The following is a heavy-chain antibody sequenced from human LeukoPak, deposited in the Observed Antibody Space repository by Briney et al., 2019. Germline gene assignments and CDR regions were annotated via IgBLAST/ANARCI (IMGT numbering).Heavy chain of an antibody. D-gene: IGHD3-9*01. CDR3: ARDNFDWLLSNDAFDI. V-gene: IGHV1-18*01. J-gene: IGHJ3*02. CDR2: ISAYNGNT. Sequence: ASVKVSCKASGYTFTSYGISWVRQAPGQGLEWMGWISAYNGNTNYAQKLQGRVTMTTDTSTSTAYMELRSLRSDDTAVYYCARDNFDWLLSNDAFDIWDQGTMVTVSS. CDR1: GYTFTSYG.